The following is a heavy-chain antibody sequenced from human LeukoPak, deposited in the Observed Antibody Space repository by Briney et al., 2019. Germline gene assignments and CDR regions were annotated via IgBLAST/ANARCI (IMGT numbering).Heavy chain of an antibody. CDR3: ARVDTAMVAGGGDY. J-gene: IGHJ4*02. V-gene: IGHV1-2*02. CDR2: INPNSGGT. D-gene: IGHD5-18*01. Sequence: GASVKVSCKASGYSFTGYYMHWVRQAPGQGLEWMGWINPNSGGTKYAQKFKGRVTMTRDTSISTAYMELSRLRSDDTAVSYCARVDTAMVAGGGDYWGQGTLVTVSS. CDR1: GYSFTGYY.